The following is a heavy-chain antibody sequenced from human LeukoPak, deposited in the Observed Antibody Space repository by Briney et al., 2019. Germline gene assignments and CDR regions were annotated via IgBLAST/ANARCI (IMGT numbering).Heavy chain of an antibody. D-gene: IGHD3-22*01. V-gene: IGHV3-48*03. J-gene: IGHJ6*02. CDR3: ARGFDSSVYYYYGMDV. Sequence: GGSLRLSCAASGFTFSSYEMNWVRQAPGKGLEWVSYISSSGSTIYYADSVKGRFTISRDNAENSLYLQMNSLRAEDTAVYYCARGFDSSVYYYYGMDVWGQGTTVTVSS. CDR2: ISSSGSTI. CDR1: GFTFSSYE.